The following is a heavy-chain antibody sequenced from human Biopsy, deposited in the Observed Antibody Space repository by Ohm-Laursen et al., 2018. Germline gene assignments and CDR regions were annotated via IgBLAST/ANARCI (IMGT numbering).Heavy chain of an antibody. D-gene: IGHD1/OR15-1a*01. CDR1: GDSISSDY. Sequence: SETLSLTCTVSGDSISSDYWTWIRRPAGKGLEWIGRIYGSGSTNYNPSLRGRVTLSGDTSKNQVSLRLRSVTAADTAVYYCAREGLDWDNRRYKGLDVWGQGATVIVS. CDR2: IYGSGST. CDR3: AREGLDWDNRRYKGLDV. J-gene: IGHJ6*02. V-gene: IGHV4-4*07.